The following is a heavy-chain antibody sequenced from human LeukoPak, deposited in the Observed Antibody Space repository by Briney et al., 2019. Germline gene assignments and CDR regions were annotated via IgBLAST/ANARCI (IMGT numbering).Heavy chain of an antibody. CDR1: GFTFSTYA. J-gene: IGHJ4*02. Sequence: GGSLGLSCATSGFTFSTYAMNWVRQAPGKGLEWVSAISGSGGYTYYADSVKGRFTISRDNSKNTLYLQMNSLRAEDTAVYYCTKVGLLGYCSSTSCYNDYWGQGTLVTVPS. V-gene: IGHV3-23*01. CDR2: ISGSGGYT. CDR3: TKVGLLGYCSSTSCYNDY. D-gene: IGHD2-2*02.